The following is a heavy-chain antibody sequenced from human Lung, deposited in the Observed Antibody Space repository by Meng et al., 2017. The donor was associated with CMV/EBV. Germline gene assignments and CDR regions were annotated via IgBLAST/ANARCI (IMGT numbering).Heavy chain of an antibody. D-gene: IGHD1-26*01. CDR1: VFSLSTDGMR. J-gene: IGHJ4*02. Sequence: SGPTLVXPTQTLTLTCSFSVFSLSTDGMRVSWIRQSPGKAPEWLARIDWDDDKFYSTSLKTRLTISKDPSKNQVVLTMTNMDPLDTATYYCARLVSITGSYLGFDFWGRGTLVTVSS. V-gene: IGHV2-70*04. CDR3: ARLVSITGSYLGFDF. CDR2: IDWDDDK.